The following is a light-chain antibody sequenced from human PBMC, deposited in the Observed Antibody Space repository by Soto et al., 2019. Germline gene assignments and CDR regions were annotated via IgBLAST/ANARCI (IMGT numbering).Light chain of an antibody. Sequence: QSALTQPPSASGSPGQSVTISCTGTSSDVGGYNYVSWYQQHPGKAPKLMIYEINKRPSGVPDRFSGSKSGSTASLTVSGLQAEDEADYYCSSFAGSGTVFGTGTKVTVL. V-gene: IGLV2-8*01. CDR2: EIN. J-gene: IGLJ1*01. CDR1: SSDVGGYNY. CDR3: SSFAGSGTV.